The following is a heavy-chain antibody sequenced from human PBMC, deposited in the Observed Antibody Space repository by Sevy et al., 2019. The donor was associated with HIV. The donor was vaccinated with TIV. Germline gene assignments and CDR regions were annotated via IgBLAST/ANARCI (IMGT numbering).Heavy chain of an antibody. Sequence: ASVKVSCKASGYTFTTHPIAWVRQAPGQGLEWMGWISTYSGEIRGPQKFQGRATMTTDTSTNTAYLELRSLRSDDTAVYFCARDSDGSGHYYADYFDYWGQGTLVTVSS. CDR1: GYTFTTHP. J-gene: IGHJ4*02. D-gene: IGHD3-22*01. CDR3: ARDSDGSGHYYADYFDY. V-gene: IGHV1-18*01. CDR2: ISTYSGEI.